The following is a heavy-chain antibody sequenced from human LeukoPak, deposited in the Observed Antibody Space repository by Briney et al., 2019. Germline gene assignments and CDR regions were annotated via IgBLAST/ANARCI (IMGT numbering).Heavy chain of an antibody. CDR2: IYHSGST. J-gene: IGHJ6*03. Sequence: PSETLSLTCTVSGGSISSGGYYWSWIRQPPGKGLEWIGYIYHSGSTYYNPSLKSRVTMSVDTSKNQFSLKLSSVTAADTAVYYCAREDIVVVPAAESYYYYYMDVWGKGTTVTVSS. D-gene: IGHD2-2*01. CDR1: GGSISSGGYY. CDR3: AREDIVVVPAAESYYYYYMDV. V-gene: IGHV4-30-2*01.